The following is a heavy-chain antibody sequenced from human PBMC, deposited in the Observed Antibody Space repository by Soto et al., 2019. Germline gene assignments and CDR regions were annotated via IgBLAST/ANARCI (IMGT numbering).Heavy chain of an antibody. D-gene: IGHD6-19*01. CDR1: GFMFSTYA. CDR2: ISYDGSDV. CDR3: ARDQGRTVTRGDWFDP. J-gene: IGHJ5*02. Sequence: QVQLVESGGGVVQPGRSLRLSCAASGFMFSTYAMHWVRQAPGKGLEWVAVISYDGSDVYYGDSVKGRFTISRDNSRNTLYLEMNSLQTEDTAVFYCARDQGRTVTRGDWFDPWGQGTLVTVSS. V-gene: IGHV3-30-3*01.